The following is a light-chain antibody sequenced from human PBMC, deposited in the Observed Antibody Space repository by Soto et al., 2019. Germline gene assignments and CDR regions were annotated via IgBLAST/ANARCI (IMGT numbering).Light chain of an antibody. Sequence: QSALTQPASVSGSPGQSITISCSGASSDVGPYKLVAWYQQHPDKAPKLIIHEGTTRPSGVSSRFSGSQSGTTASLTISGLQAEDEADYYCCSYAASDLIFGGGTKLTVL. V-gene: IGLV2-23*01. J-gene: IGLJ2*01. CDR1: SSDVGPYKL. CDR2: EGT. CDR3: CSYAASDLI.